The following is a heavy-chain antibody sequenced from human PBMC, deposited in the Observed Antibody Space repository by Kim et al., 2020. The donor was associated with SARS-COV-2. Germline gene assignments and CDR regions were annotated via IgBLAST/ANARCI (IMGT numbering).Heavy chain of an antibody. D-gene: IGHD2-2*01. CDR1: GQSFRSFW. CDR2: IYPGDSDT. V-gene: IGHV5-51*01. Sequence: GESLKISCRLSGQSFRSFWIGWVRQMPGKGLEWIGIIYPGDSDTIYGPSFQGHVTISADQSISTAYLQWDSLKASDTAMYYCARHSYAEPPGPFHLWGQGTMVTVSS. CDR3: ARHSYAEPPGPFHL. J-gene: IGHJ3*01.